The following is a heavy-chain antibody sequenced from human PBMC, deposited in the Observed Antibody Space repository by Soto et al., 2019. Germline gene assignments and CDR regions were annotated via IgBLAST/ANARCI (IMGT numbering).Heavy chain of an antibody. CDR1: GGSISSYY. V-gene: IGHV4-59*08. CDR3: ACVSRVIWYYYMDC. J-gene: IGHJ6*03. D-gene: IGHD2-2*01. CDR2: IYYSGST. Sequence: SETLSLTCTVSGGSISSYYWSWIRQPPGKGLEWIGYIYYSGSTNYNPSLKSRVTISVDTSKNQFSLKLSSVTAADTAVYYCACVSRVIWYYYMDCWCKGTSVTVSS.